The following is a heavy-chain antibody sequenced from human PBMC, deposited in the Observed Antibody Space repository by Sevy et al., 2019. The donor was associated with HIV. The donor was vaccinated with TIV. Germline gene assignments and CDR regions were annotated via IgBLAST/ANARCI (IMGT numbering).Heavy chain of an antibody. Sequence: GGSLRLSCAASGFTFSSYGTHWVRQAPGKGLEWVAVIWNDRSNKEYADSVKGRFTISRDNSKNTLYLQMNSLRAEDTAVYYCASLPNNYYDSGGYSGNDAFDIWGQGTMVTVSS. CDR3: ASLPNNYYDSGGYSGNDAFDI. J-gene: IGHJ3*02. CDR2: IWNDRSNK. D-gene: IGHD3-22*01. CDR1: GFTFSSYG. V-gene: IGHV3-33*01.